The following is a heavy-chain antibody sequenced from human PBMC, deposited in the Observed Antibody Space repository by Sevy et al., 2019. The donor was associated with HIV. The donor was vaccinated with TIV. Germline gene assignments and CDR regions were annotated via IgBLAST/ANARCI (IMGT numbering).Heavy chain of an antibody. CDR3: ARARIPDIVVVPAARFDY. D-gene: IGHD2-2*01. J-gene: IGHJ4*02. CDR1: GGTFSSYA. V-gene: IGHV1-69*13. CDR2: IIPIFGTA. Sequence: ASVKVSCKASGGTFSSYAISWVRQAPGQGLEWMGGIIPIFGTANYAQKFQGRVTITADESTSTAYMELSSLRSEDTAVYYCARARIPDIVVVPAARFDYGGQGTLVTVSS.